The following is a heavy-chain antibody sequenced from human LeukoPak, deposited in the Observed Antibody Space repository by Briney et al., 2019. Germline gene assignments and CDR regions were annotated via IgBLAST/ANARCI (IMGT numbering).Heavy chain of an antibody. D-gene: IGHD2-15*01. CDR1: GFTFSSYG. CDR3: ASLCSGGSCYRWDLGRGTFDY. Sequence: GGSLRLSCAASGFTFSSYGMHWVRQAPGKGLKWVAVISYDGSNKYYADSVKGRFTISGDNSKNTLYLQMNSLRAEDTAVYYCASLCSGGSCYRWDLGRGTFDYWGQGTLVTVSS. J-gene: IGHJ4*02. V-gene: IGHV3-30*03. CDR2: ISYDGSNK.